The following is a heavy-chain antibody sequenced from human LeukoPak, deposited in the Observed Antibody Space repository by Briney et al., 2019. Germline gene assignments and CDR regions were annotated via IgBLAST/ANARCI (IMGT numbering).Heavy chain of an antibody. D-gene: IGHD3-22*01. V-gene: IGHV4-4*09. J-gene: IGHJ4*02. Sequence: SETLSLNCAVSAASISNYYWSWIRQAPGKGLEWIGYISTSGSTNYNPSLKSRVSISLNTSKNRFSLNLNFVTAADTAVYYCASPRSGYRYTFDYWGQGALATVSS. CDR1: AASISNYY. CDR3: ASPRSGYRYTFDY. CDR2: ISTSGST.